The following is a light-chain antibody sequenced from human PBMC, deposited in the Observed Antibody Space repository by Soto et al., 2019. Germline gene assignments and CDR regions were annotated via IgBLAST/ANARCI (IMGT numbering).Light chain of an antibody. CDR1: SSDIGAYDY. J-gene: IGLJ2*01. V-gene: IGLV2-14*01. CDR2: EVN. CDR3: SAWDDSLVVV. Sequence: QSALTQPASLSGSPGQSITISCTGTSSDIGAYDYVSWFQQHPGKAPKLMISEVNNRPSGVSNRFSGSKSGNTAYLTISGLQVEDEADYYCSAWDDSLVVVFGGGTKLTVL.